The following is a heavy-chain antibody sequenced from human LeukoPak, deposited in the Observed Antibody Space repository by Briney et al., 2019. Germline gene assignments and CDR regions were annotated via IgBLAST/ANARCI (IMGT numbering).Heavy chain of an antibody. J-gene: IGHJ4*02. D-gene: IGHD3-10*01. Sequence: PGGSLRLSCAASGFTFSSYWMSWVRQAPGKGLEWVSYISSSGSTIYYADSVKGRFTISRDNAKNSLYLQMNSLRAEDTAVYYCARGFLTYYYGSGAQYWGQGTLVTVSS. CDR3: ARGFLTYYYGSGAQY. CDR1: GFTFSSYW. V-gene: IGHV3-48*04. CDR2: ISSSGSTI.